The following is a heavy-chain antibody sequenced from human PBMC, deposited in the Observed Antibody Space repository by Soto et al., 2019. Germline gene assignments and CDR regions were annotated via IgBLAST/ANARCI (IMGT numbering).Heavy chain of an antibody. Sequence: EVQLVESGGGLGKPGESLRLSCAASGFTFINAWMSWVRQAPGKGLEWVGRIRSNAHGGTTDYGAPVNGRFAISRDDSENTVYLQMNSLKTEDTAVYYCTIDGLYSGGFDFWGQGTLVTVSS. V-gene: IGHV3-15*01. CDR2: IRSNAHGGTT. J-gene: IGHJ4*02. CDR3: TIDGLYSGGFDF. CDR1: GFTFINAW. D-gene: IGHD1-26*01.